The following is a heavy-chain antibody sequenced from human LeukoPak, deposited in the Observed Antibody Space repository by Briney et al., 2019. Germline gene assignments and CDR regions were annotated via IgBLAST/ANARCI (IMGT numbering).Heavy chain of an antibody. CDR2: IYHSGST. CDR1: GYSIGSGYY. CDR3: ARVGGWLVRRQGVVFDY. D-gene: IGHD6-19*01. Sequence: SETLSLTCAVSGYSIGSGYYWGWLRQPPGKGLEWIGSIYHSGSTYYNPSLKSRVTISVDTSKNQFSLKLSSVTAADTAVYYCARVGGWLVRRQGVVFDYWGQGTLVTVSS. J-gene: IGHJ4*02. V-gene: IGHV4-38-2*01.